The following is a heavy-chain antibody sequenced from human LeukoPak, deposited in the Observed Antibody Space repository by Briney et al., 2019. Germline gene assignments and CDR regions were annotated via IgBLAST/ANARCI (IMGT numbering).Heavy chain of an antibody. Sequence: PGGSLRLSCAASGFTFSSYGMHWVRQAPGKGLEWVAVISYDGSNKYYADSVKGRFTISRDNSKNTLYLQMNSLRSEDTAVYYCASGSAGLTGYFDYWGQGTLVTVSS. CDR2: ISYDGSNK. D-gene: IGHD3-9*01. CDR3: ASGSAGLTGYFDY. J-gene: IGHJ4*02. V-gene: IGHV3-30*03. CDR1: GFTFSSYG.